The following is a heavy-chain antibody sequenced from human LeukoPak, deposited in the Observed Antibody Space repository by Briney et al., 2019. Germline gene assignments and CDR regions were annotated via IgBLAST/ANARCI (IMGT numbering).Heavy chain of an antibody. V-gene: IGHV3-48*02. D-gene: IGHD1-26*01. Sequence: GGSLRLSCAASGFTFSSYGMNWVRQAPGKGLEWVSHISSSGSTIYYADSVKGRFTISRDNPKNSLYLQMNSLRDEDTAVYYCARGGGMGTTSGDYWGQGTLVTVSS. CDR3: ARGGGMGTTSGDY. J-gene: IGHJ4*01. CDR1: GFTFSSYG. CDR2: ISSSGSTI.